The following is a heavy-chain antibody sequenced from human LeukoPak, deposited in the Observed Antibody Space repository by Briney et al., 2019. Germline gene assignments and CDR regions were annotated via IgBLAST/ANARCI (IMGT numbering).Heavy chain of an antibody. CDR2: IYYSGST. V-gene: IGHV4-39*07. D-gene: IGHD3-3*02. CDR1: GGSTSSSSYY. J-gene: IGHJ4*02. Sequence: SETLSLTCTVSGGSTSSSSYYWGWIRQPPGKGLEWIGSIYYSGSTYYNPSLKSRVTISVDTSKNQFSLKLSSVTAADTAVYYCARDPFLEWLFDYWGQGTLVTVSS. CDR3: ARDPFLEWLFDY.